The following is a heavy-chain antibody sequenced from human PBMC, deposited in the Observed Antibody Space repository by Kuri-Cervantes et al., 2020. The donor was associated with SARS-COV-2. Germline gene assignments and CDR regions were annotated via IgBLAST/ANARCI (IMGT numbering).Heavy chain of an antibody. CDR1: GFTFSSYG. J-gene: IGHJ6*02. D-gene: IGHD2-15*01. Sequence: GESLKISCAASGFTFSSYGMHWVRQAPGKGLEWVAVIWYDGSNKYYADSVKGRFTISRDNSKNTLYLQMNSLRAEDTAVYYCARDNYCSGGSCYSYYYGMDVWGQGTTVTVSS. V-gene: IGHV3-33*08. CDR3: ARDNYCSGGSCYSYYYGMDV. CDR2: IWYDGSNK.